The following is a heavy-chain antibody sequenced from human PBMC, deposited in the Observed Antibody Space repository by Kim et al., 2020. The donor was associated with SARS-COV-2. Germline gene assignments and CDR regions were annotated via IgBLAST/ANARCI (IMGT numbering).Heavy chain of an antibody. J-gene: IGHJ5*02. V-gene: IGHV4-34*01. D-gene: IGHD2-2*01. Sequence: NYNPTLKSRVTISVDTSKNQFSLKLSSVTAADTAVYYCARSRVPGWFDPWGQGTLVTVSS. CDR3: ARSRVPGWFDP.